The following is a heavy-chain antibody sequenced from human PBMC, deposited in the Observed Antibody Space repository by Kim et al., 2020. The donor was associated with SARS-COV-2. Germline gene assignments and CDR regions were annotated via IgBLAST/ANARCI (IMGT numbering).Heavy chain of an antibody. Sequence: GESLKISCKGSGYSFTSYWIGWVRQMPGKGLEWMGIIYPGDSDTRYSPSFQGQVTISADKSISTAYLQWSSLKASDTAMYYCARQWYYDSSGYYGVAFDIWGQGTMVTVSS. J-gene: IGHJ3*02. D-gene: IGHD3-22*01. V-gene: IGHV5-51*01. CDR1: GYSFTSYW. CDR3: ARQWYYDSSGYYGVAFDI. CDR2: IYPGDSDT.